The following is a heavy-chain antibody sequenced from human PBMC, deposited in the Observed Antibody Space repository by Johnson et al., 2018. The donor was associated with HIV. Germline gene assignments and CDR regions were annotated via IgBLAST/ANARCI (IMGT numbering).Heavy chain of an antibody. D-gene: IGHD3-22*01. CDR1: GFTFSSYW. J-gene: IGHJ3*02. Sequence: VQLVESGGGVVQPGGSLRLSCAASGFTFSSYWMHWVRQAPGKGLVWVSRINSDGSSTSYADSVKGRFTISRDNAKNTLYLQMNSLRAEDTAVYYCAKETRDSRSAFDIWGQGTMVTVSS. CDR3: AKETRDSRSAFDI. V-gene: IGHV3-74*01. CDR2: INSDGSST.